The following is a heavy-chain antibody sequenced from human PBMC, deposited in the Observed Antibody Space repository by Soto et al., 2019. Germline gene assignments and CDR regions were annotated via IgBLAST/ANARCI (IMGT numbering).Heavy chain of an antibody. CDR1: GGNISSSSYY. CDR3: ATTDYGDYWYFDY. CDR2: IYYSGST. D-gene: IGHD4-17*01. V-gene: IGHV4-39*01. Sequence: SETMSVTCTVSGGNISSSSYYWGRNRQPPGKGLEWIGSIYYSGSTYYNPSLKSRVTISVDTSKNQFSLKLSSVTAADTAVYYCATTDYGDYWYFDYWGQGTLVTVSS. J-gene: IGHJ4*02.